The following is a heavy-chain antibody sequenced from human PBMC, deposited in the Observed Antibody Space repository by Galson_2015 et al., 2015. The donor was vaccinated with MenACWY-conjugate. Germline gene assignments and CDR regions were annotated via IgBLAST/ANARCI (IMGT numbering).Heavy chain of an antibody. CDR1: GFTFSSYW. CDR3: AAIIVPTIPYFDY. D-gene: IGHD5-12*01. J-gene: IGHJ4*02. CDR2: IKQDGSEK. V-gene: IGHV3-7*03. Sequence: SLRLSCAASGFTFSSYWMSWVRQAPGKGLEWVANIKQDGSEKYYVDSVKGRFTISRDNAKNSLFLQMNSLRAEDTAVYYCAAIIVPTIPYFDYWGQGILVTVSS.